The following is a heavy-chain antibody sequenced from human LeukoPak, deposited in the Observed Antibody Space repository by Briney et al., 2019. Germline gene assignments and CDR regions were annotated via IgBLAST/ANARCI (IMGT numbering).Heavy chain of an antibody. D-gene: IGHD5-12*01. CDR3: AREVCGGYRADDLYYEGAFDI. CDR2: ISSNGGST. J-gene: IGHJ3*02. CDR1: GFTFSSYA. V-gene: IGHV3-64*01. Sequence: GGSLRLSCAASGFTFSSYAMHWVRQAPGKGLEYVSAISSNGGSTYYANSVKGRFTISRDNSKNTLYLQMGSLRAEDMAVYYCAREVCGGYRADDLYYEGAFDIWGQGTMVTVSS.